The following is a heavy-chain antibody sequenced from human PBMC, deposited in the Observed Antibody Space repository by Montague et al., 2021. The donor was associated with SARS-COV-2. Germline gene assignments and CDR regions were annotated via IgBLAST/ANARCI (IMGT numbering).Heavy chain of an antibody. V-gene: IGHV4-59*01. D-gene: IGHD1-26*01. Sequence: SGSTNHNPSLESRVTMSVDTSKNQFSLKLNSVTAADTAVYYCARPGGNDAFDIWGRGTMVTV. J-gene: IGHJ3*02. CDR2: SGST. CDR3: ARPGGNDAFDI.